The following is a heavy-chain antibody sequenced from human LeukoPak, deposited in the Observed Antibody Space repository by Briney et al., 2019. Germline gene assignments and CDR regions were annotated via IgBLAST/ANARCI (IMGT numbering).Heavy chain of an antibody. J-gene: IGHJ4*02. D-gene: IGHD5-18*01. CDR3: ARLILSSYGYFFDY. CDR1: GGSITSSSYY. CDR2: IYYSGST. Sequence: SETLSLTCTVSGGSITSSSYYWGWIRQPPGKGLEWIGSIYYSGSTYYNPSLKSRVTISVDTSKNQFSLKLSSVTAADTALYYCARLILSSYGYFFDYWGQGTPGTVSS. V-gene: IGHV4-39*01.